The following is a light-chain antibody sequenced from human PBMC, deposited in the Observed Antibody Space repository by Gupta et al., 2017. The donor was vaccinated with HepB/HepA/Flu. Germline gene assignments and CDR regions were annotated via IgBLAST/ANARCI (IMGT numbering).Light chain of an antibody. CDR3: ATWDDSLSGYV. CDR2: RND. CDR1: SSNIRSNY. V-gene: IGLV1-47*01. Sequence: SVLPQPPSASGTPAPTVTISCSGSSSNIRSNYVYWYQQLPGAAPKLLIYRNDQRPSWVPDRFSGSKSGTSASLAISRLRSEDEADDYCATWDDSLSGYVFGTGTKVTVL. J-gene: IGLJ1*01.